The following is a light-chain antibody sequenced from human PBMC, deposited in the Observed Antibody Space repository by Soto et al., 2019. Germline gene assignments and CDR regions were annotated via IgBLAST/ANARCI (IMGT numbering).Light chain of an antibody. Sequence: DIPMTQSPSSLSASIGDLVNITYRASQSISSYLNWYQQKPGKAPHLMVYAASSLQSGVPSRFSGSGSGTDFTLTISSLQPEDVSTYYCQQTYNTPRTFGQGTKVDI. CDR1: QSISSY. CDR2: AAS. CDR3: QQTYNTPRT. V-gene: IGKV1-39*01. J-gene: IGKJ1*01.